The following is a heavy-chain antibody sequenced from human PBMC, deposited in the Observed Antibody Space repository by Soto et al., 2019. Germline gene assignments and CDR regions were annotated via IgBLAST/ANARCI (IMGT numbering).Heavy chain of an antibody. CDR2: IIPIFGTA. Sequence: GASVKVSCKASGGTFSSYAISWVRQAPGQGLEWMGGIIPIFGTANYAQKFQGRVTITADESTSTAYMELSSLRSEDTAVYYCAREAYYDSSGPIIGGAFDIRGQGTMVTVSS. D-gene: IGHD3-22*01. V-gene: IGHV1-69*13. J-gene: IGHJ3*02. CDR3: AREAYYDSSGPIIGGAFDI. CDR1: GGTFSSYA.